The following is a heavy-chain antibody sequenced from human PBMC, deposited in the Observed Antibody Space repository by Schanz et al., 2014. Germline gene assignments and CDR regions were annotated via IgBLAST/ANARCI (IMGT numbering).Heavy chain of an antibody. V-gene: IGHV3-11*06. CDR2: VSSNNIYT. Sequence: QVQLVESGGGLVKPGGSLRLSCTASGFTFSDYYMTWIRQAPGKGLEWVSYVSSNNIYTKYADSVRGRFTISRDNAKNSLLLKMNSLSDDDTAVYYCARDMLRRYGALEIWGRGTMVTVSS. D-gene: IGHD2-8*01. J-gene: IGHJ3*02. CDR3: ARDMLRRYGALEI. CDR1: GFTFSDYY.